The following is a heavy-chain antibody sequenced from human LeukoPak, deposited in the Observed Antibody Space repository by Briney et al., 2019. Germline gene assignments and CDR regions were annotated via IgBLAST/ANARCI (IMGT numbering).Heavy chain of an antibody. J-gene: IGHJ4*02. CDR2: INHSGST. CDR1: GGSFSGYY. V-gene: IGHV4-34*01. CDR3: ARGADGGFDY. D-gene: IGHD3-10*01. Sequence: SETLSLTCAVYGGSFSGYYWSWIRQPPGKGLEWIGEINHSGSTNYNPSLKSRVTISVDTSKNQFSLKLSSVTAADTAAYYCARGADGGFDYWGQGTLVTVSS.